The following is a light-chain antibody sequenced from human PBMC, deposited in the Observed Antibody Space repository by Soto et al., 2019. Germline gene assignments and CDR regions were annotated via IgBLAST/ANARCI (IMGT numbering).Light chain of an antibody. V-gene: IGKV1-5*03. J-gene: IGKJ5*01. CDR2: KAS. CDR3: QQYDSYSRT. CDR1: QSISSW. Sequence: DIQMTQSPPTLSASVGDRVTITCRASQSISSWLVWYQQKPVKAPKLLIYKASTLESGVPSRFSGSGSGTEFTLTISSLQPDDFATYYCQQYDSYSRTFGQGTRLEIK.